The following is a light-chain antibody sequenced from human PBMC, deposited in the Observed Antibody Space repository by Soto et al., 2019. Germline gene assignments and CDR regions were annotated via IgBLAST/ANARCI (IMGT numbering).Light chain of an antibody. J-gene: IGKJ1*01. Sequence: DIQMTQSPSSLSASVGDRVTITCRASQGIRSDLGWFQQKPGEAPKRLICAASSLQSGVPSRFSGSGSGTEFTLTISSLQPEDFATYYCLQHNSYPWTFGQGTKVEIK. CDR1: QGIRSD. CDR3: LQHNSYPWT. V-gene: IGKV1-17*01. CDR2: AAS.